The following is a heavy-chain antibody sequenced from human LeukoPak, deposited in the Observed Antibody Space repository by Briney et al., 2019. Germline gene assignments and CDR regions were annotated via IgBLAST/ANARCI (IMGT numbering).Heavy chain of an antibody. CDR2: ISVSGGST. J-gene: IGHJ3*02. V-gene: IGHV3-23*01. D-gene: IGHD3-22*01. CDR1: GFTFSSYA. Sequence: PGGSLRLSCAASGFTFSSYAMSWVRQAPGKGLEWVSAISVSGGSTYYADSVKGRFTISRDNSKNTLYLQMDSLRAEDTAVYYCAKPRIVAVITPDAFDIWGQGTMVTVSS. CDR3: AKPRIVAVITPDAFDI.